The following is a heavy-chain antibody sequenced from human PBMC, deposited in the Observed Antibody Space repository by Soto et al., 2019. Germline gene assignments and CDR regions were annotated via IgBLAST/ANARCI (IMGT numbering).Heavy chain of an antibody. D-gene: IGHD5-12*01. Sequence: GGSLRLSCAASGFTFSSFSMNWVRQAPGKGLEWVSSISTGSSYIYYADSVKGRFTISRDNAKNSLYLQMSSLRAEDTAVYYCARRGYSGYDLYLDYWGQGTMVTVSS. CDR2: ISTGSSYI. CDR1: GFTFSSFS. J-gene: IGHJ4*02. V-gene: IGHV3-21*01. CDR3: ARRGYSGYDLYLDY.